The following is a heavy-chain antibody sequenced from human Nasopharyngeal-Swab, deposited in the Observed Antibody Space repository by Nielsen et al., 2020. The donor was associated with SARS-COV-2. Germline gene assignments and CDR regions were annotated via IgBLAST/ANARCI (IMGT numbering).Heavy chain of an antibody. V-gene: IGHV3-30-3*01. J-gene: IGHJ3*02. D-gene: IGHD3-22*01. CDR2: ISYDGSNK. CDR3: ARDDSSPHVGAFDI. Sequence: GGSLRLSCAASGFTFSSYAMHWVRQAPGKGLEWVAVISYDGSNKYYADPVKGRFTISRDNAKNSLYLQMNSLRAEDTAVYYCARDDSSPHVGAFDIWGQGTMVTVSS. CDR1: GFTFSSYA.